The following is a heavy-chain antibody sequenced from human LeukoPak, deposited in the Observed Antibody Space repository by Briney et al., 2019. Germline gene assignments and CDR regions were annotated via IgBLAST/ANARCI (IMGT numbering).Heavy chain of an antibody. CDR3: GRTDCSGGSCYSPDN. Sequence: PSETLSLTCTVSGGSISSYYWSWIRQPAGKGLEWIGRFYASGSATYNPSLKSRVTMSVDTSKNQLSLKVYSVTAADTAVYYCGRTDCSGGSCYSPDNWGQGTLVTVSS. CDR1: GGSISSYY. V-gene: IGHV4-4*07. D-gene: IGHD2-15*01. CDR2: FYASGSA. J-gene: IGHJ4*02.